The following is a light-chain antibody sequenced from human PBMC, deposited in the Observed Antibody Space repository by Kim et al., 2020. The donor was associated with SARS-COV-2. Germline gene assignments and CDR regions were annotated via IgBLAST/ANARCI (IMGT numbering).Light chain of an antibody. CDR3: LAWASGTGL. Sequence: SYELTQPPSVSVSPGQTASLTCSGHGLGDKYTSWYQFKPGQSPLLILHNDSKQTPGIPVRFSGSNSGNTATLTLSVTQPMPEDDADCLAWASGTGLFGGG. V-gene: IGLV3-1*01. CDR2: NDS. CDR1: GLGDKY. J-gene: IGLJ2*01.